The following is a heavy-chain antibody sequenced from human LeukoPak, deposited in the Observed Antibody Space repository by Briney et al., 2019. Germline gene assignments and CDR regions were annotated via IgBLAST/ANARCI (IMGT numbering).Heavy chain of an antibody. J-gene: IGHJ4*02. Sequence: GGSLRLSCAASGFTFSNAWMSWVRQAPGKGLEWVGRIKSKTDGGTTDYAAPVKGRFTISRDDSKNTLYLQMNSLKTEDTAVYYCAKTGGRGYYFDYWGQGTLVTVSS. CDR2: IKSKTDGGTT. D-gene: IGHD7-27*01. V-gene: IGHV3-15*01. CDR1: GFTFSNAW. CDR3: AKTGGRGYYFDY.